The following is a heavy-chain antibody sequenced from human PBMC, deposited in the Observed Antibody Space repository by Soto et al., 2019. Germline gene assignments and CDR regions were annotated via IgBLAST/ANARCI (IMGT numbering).Heavy chain of an antibody. Sequence: EVQLVESGGGLVKPGGSLRLSCAASGFTFSSYSMNWVRQAPGKGLEWVSSISSSSSYIYYADSVKGRFTISRDNAKNSLYLKMNSLRAEDTAVYYCAREGWFGELLSYYYYGMDVWGQGTTVTVSS. CDR1: GFTFSSYS. V-gene: IGHV3-21*01. J-gene: IGHJ6*02. CDR3: AREGWFGELLSYYYYGMDV. D-gene: IGHD3-10*01. CDR2: ISSSSSYI.